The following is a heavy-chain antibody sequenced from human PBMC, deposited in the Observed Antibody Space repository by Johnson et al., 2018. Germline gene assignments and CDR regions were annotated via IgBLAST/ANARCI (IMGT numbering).Heavy chain of an antibody. D-gene: IGHD6-19*01. CDR3: ARESVADETFDI. CDR1: GFTFSSYS. V-gene: IGHV3-21*01. J-gene: IGHJ3*02. Sequence: VQLVQSGGGLVKPGGSLRLSCAASGFTFSSYSMNWVRQAPGKGLEWVSSISSSSSYIYYADSVKGRFTISRDNAKNSLYLQMNSLRAEDTAVDYCARESVADETFDIWGQGTMVTVSS. CDR2: ISSSSSYI.